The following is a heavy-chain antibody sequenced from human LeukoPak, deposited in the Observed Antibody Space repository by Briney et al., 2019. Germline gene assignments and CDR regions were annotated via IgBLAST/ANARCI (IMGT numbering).Heavy chain of an antibody. Sequence: GGSLRLPCAASGFTVSCNYKSWVPPAPGKGLGWGGGFFIGWRKYYVDCVKGRFTHHLHKPKNTLYLQMNSLRAEDTAVYYCASRYSSSWYSYYYYGMDVWGQGTTVTVSS. CDR2: FFIGWRK. CDR3: ASRYSSSWYSYYYYGMDV. J-gene: IGHJ6*02. CDR1: GFTVSCNY. D-gene: IGHD6-13*01. V-gene: IGHV3-66*01.